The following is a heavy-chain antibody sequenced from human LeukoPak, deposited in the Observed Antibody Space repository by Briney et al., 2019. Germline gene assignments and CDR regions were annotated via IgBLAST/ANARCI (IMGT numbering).Heavy chain of an antibody. CDR3: ARVDSSGRLYYFDY. CDR2: IKQDGSEK. V-gene: IGHV3-7*01. J-gene: IGHJ4*02. Sequence: PGGSLRLSCAASGFTFSSYWMSWVRQAPGKGLEWVANIKQDGSEKYYVDSVKGRFTISRDNAKNSLYLQMNSLRAEDTAVYYCARVDSSGRLYYFDYWGQGTLVTVSS. D-gene: IGHD6-19*01. CDR1: GFTFSSYW.